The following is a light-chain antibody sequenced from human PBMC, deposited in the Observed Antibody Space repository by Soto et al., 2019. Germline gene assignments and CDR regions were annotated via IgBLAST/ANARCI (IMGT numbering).Light chain of an antibody. CDR1: QSIGSW. CDR3: QQYNSYPWT. CDR2: KAS. Sequence: DIQMTQSPSTLSASVGDRVTITCRASQSIGSWLAWYQQKPGKAPKLLIYKASDLESGVPSRFSGSGSGTEFTLTISSLQPDEFATYYCQQYNSYPWTFGQGTKVDIK. V-gene: IGKV1-5*03. J-gene: IGKJ1*01.